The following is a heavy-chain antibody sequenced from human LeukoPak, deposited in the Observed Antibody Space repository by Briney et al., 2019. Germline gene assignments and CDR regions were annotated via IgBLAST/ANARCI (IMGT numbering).Heavy chain of an antibody. Sequence: GGSLRLSCAASGFTFSSYGMSWVRQAPGKGLECISGFSGSGGSTYYADSVKGRFTISRDNSKNTLYLHINSLRAEDTAVYYCVKDNPLDYWGQGTLVIVSS. CDR2: FSGSGGST. CDR3: VKDNPLDY. CDR1: GFTFSSYG. D-gene: IGHD1-14*01. V-gene: IGHV3-23*01. J-gene: IGHJ4*02.